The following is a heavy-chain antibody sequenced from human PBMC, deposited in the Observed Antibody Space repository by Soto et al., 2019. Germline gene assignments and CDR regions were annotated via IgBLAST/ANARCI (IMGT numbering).Heavy chain of an antibody. CDR3: TRLSSWYASNY. D-gene: IGHD6-13*01. CDR2: IRSKANSYAT. CDR1: GFTFSGSA. J-gene: IGHJ4*02. Sequence: EVQLVESGGGLVQPGGSLKLSCAASGFTFSGSAMHWVGQASGKGLEWVGRIRSKANSYATAYAASVKGRFTISRDDSKNTAYLQMNSLKTEDTAVYYCTRLSSWYASNYWGQGTLVTVSS. V-gene: IGHV3-73*02.